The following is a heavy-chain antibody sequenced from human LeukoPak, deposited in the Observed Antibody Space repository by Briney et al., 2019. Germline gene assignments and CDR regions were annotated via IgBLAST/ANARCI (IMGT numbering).Heavy chain of an antibody. Sequence: GRSLRLSCAASGFTFSSYSMHWVRQAPGKGLEWVAFISYDGSNKYYADSVKGQFTISRDNSKNTLYLQMNSLRAEDTAVYYCAKRTLGGLAFDYWGQGTLVTVSS. D-gene: IGHD3/OR15-3a*01. CDR2: ISYDGSNK. CDR3: AKRTLGGLAFDY. CDR1: GFTFSSYS. J-gene: IGHJ4*02. V-gene: IGHV3-30-3*02.